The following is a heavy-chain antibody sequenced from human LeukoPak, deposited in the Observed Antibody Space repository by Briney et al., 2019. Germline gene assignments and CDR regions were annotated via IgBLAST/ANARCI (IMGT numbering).Heavy chain of an antibody. J-gene: IGHJ4*02. CDR3: ARDSLECTSTSCSDYLDN. D-gene: IGHD2-2*01. CDR1: GGSISSYY. V-gene: IGHV4-59*01. Sequence: SETLSLTCTVSGGSISSYYWSWIRQPPGKGLEWIGYIYYSGSTNYNPSLKSRVTISVDTSKNQFSLKLSSVTAADTAVYYCARDSLECTSTSCSDYLDNWGQGTLVTVSS. CDR2: IYYSGST.